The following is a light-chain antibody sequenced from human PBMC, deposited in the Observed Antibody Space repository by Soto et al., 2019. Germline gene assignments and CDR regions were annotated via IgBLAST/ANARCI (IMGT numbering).Light chain of an antibody. Sequence: EIVMTQSPATLSVSPGERATLSCRASQSVSSYVAWYQQKPGQAPRLLIYGASSRATGIPDRFSGSGSGTDFTLTISRLEPEDFAVYYCQQYGSSPWTFGQGTKVDIK. CDR1: QSVSSY. J-gene: IGKJ1*01. V-gene: IGKV3-20*01. CDR3: QQYGSSPWT. CDR2: GAS.